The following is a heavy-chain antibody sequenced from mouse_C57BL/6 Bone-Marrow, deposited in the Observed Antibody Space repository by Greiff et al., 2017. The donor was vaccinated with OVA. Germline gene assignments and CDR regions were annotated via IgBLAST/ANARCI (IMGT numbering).Heavy chain of an antibody. J-gene: IGHJ2*01. Sequence: VKLVESGAELVRPGASVKLSCKASGYTFTDYYINWVKQRPGQGLEWIARIYPGSGNTYYNEKFKGKATLTAEKSSSTAYMQLSSLTSEDSAVYFCARGATVVATDFDYWGQGTTLTVSS. CDR1: GYTFTDYY. CDR2: IYPGSGNT. CDR3: ARGATVVATDFDY. D-gene: IGHD1-1*01. V-gene: IGHV1-76*01.